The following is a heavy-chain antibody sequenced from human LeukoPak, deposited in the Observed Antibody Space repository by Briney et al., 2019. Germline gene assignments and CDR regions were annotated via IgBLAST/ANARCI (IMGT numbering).Heavy chain of an antibody. J-gene: IGHJ6*03. Sequence: ASVKVSCKASGYTFTGYYMHWVRQAPGQGLEWMGWISAYNGNTNYAQKLQGRVTMTTDTSTSTAYMELRSLRSDDTAVYYCARGAIRPYSSSSPLSYYMDVWGKGTTVTVSS. CDR1: GYTFTGYY. CDR2: ISAYNGNT. D-gene: IGHD6-6*01. V-gene: IGHV1-18*04. CDR3: ARGAIRPYSSSSPLSYYMDV.